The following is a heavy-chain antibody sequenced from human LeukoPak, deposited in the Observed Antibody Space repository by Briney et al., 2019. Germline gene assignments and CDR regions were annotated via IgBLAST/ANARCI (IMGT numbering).Heavy chain of an antibody. CDR3: AKLGSGYDRSDDY. Sequence: PGGFLRLSCAASGFTFSSYAMSWVRQAPGKGLEWVSAISGSGGSTYYADSVKGRFTISRDNSKNTLYLQMNSLRAEDTAVYYCAKLGSGYDRSDDYWGQGTLVTVSS. CDR2: ISGSGGST. D-gene: IGHD5-12*01. CDR1: GFTFSSYA. J-gene: IGHJ4*02. V-gene: IGHV3-23*01.